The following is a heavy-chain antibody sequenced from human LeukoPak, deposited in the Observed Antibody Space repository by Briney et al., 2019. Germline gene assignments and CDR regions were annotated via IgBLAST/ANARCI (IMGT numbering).Heavy chain of an antibody. Sequence: PGGSLRLSCAASGFTFSGSAMHWVRQASGKGLEWVGRIRTKTNNYATRYAASVKGRFIISRDDSKNTAYLQMNSLKTEDTAVYYCTSYDNSGYYYLNYWGQGTLVTVSS. CDR1: GFTFSGSA. V-gene: IGHV3-73*01. J-gene: IGHJ4*02. CDR2: IRTKTNNYAT. CDR3: TSYDNSGYYYLNY. D-gene: IGHD3-22*01.